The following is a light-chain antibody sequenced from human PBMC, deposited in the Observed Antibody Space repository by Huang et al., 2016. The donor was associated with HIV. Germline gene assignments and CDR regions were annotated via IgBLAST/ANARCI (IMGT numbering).Light chain of an antibody. CDR2: GAT. V-gene: IGKV1-39*01. Sequence: DVQMTQSPSSLSASVGDSVTITCRASQNINNYLNCYQQRPGKAPRLLIYGATNLESGVPSRFRGGGSATDFTLTITALQPEDFAIYYCQQSSRPTWTFGQGTKVEFK. CDR1: QNINNY. J-gene: IGKJ1*01. CDR3: QQSSRPTWT.